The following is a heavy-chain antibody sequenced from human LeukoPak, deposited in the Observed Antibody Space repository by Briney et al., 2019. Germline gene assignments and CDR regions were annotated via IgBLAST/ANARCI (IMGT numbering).Heavy chain of an antibody. CDR1: GFTFSSYS. J-gene: IGHJ1*01. Sequence: GGSLRLSCAASGFTFSSYSMNWVRQAPGKGLEWVSSISSSSYIYYADSVKGRFTISRDNAKNSLYLQMNSLRAEDTAVYYCARDEGAAAGKRHFQHWGQGTLVTVSS. V-gene: IGHV3-21*01. CDR3: ARDEGAAAGKRHFQH. CDR2: ISSSSYI. D-gene: IGHD6-13*01.